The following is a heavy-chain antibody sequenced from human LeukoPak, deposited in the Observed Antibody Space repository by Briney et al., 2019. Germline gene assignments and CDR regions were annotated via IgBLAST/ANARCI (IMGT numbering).Heavy chain of an antibody. D-gene: IGHD3-22*01. CDR2: IKQDGSDK. CDR3: ARDPWADSSGFPLHH. V-gene: IGHV3-7*03. Sequence: GGSLRLSCAASGFTFSRYWMSWVRQTPEKGPECVANIKQDGSDKFYVDSVRGRFTISRDNAKNSLYLQMNSLRVEDTALYYCARDPWADSSGFPLHHWGQGTLVTVSS. J-gene: IGHJ1*01. CDR1: GFTFSRYW.